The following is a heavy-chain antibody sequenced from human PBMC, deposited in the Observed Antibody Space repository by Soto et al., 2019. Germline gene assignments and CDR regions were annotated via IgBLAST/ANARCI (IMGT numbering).Heavy chain of an antibody. CDR3: ARGFHYDYVYYYYGMDV. D-gene: IGHD3-16*01. J-gene: IGHJ6*02. CDR2: INHSGST. Sequence: LSLTCAVYGGSFSGYYWSWIRQPPGKGLEWIGEINHSGSTNYNPSLKSRVTISVDTSKNQFSLKLSSVTAADTAVYYCARGFHYDYVYYYYGMDVWGQGTTVTVSS. V-gene: IGHV4-34*01. CDR1: GGSFSGYY.